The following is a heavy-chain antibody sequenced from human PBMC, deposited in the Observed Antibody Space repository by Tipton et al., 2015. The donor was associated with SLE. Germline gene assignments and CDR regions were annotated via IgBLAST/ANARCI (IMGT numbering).Heavy chain of an antibody. J-gene: IGHJ6*02. V-gene: IGHV4-59*08. CDR1: GASVSSFC. CDR2: VCNSVST. CDR3: ARQRLRLLAPLDA. Sequence: TLSLTCTVSGASVSSFCWNWIRQSPGKVLEWIACVCNSVSTNYDPSLKSRATISVDTSKNHFSLELTSVTAADTAVYYCARQRLRLLAPLDAWGQGTTVTVS. D-gene: IGHD3-3*02.